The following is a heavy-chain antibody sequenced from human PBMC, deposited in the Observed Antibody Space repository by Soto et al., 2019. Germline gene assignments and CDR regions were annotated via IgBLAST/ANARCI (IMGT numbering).Heavy chain of an antibody. Sequence: GGSLRLSCAGSGFIFSDYFMDWVRQAPGKGLKWVGRITNKGHSYTTKYAASVEGRFTISRDDLKNSLFLQMNSLKTEDTAAYSFFRENYYKFDFWGQGP. CDR1: GFIFSDYF. J-gene: IGHJ4*02. D-gene: IGHD3-10*01. V-gene: IGHV3-72*01. CDR2: ITNKGHSYTT. CDR3: FRENYYKFDF.